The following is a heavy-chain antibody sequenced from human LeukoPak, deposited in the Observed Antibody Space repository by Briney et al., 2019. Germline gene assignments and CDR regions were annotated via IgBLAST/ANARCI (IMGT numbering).Heavy chain of an antibody. CDR3: ARPYYYGGQDI. J-gene: IGHJ3*02. V-gene: IGHV3-48*03. D-gene: IGHD3-10*01. CDR1: GFTFSSYE. Sequence: PGGSLRLSCAASGFTFSSYEMNWVRQAPGKGLEWVSYISSSGSTIYYADSVKGRFTISRDNAKNSLYLRMNSLRAEDTAVYYCARPYYYGGQDIWGQGTMVTVSS. CDR2: ISSSGSTI.